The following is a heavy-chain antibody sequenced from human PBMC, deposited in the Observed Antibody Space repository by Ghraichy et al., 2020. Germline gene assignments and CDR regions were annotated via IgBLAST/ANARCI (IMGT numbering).Heavy chain of an antibody. CDR3: ARDMDDYIWGSYRTSPDAFDI. D-gene: IGHD3-16*02. CDR2: ISAYNGNT. J-gene: IGHJ3*02. CDR1: GYTFTSYG. Sequence: ASVKVSCKASGYTFTSYGISWVRQAPGQGLEWMGWISAYNGNTNYAQKLQGRVTMTTDTSTSTAYMELRSLRSDDTAVYYCARDMDDYIWGSYRTSPDAFDIWGQGTMVTVSS. V-gene: IGHV1-18*01.